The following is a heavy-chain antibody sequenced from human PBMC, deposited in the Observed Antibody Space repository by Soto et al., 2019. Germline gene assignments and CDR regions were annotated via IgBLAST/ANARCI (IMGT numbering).Heavy chain of an antibody. V-gene: IGHV4-31*03. CDR2: IYYSGST. CDR3: ARGGSSGYLWPRRHPQIDY. Sequence: PSETLSLTCTVSGGSISTGGYYWSWIRQHPGKGLEWIGYIYYSGSTYYNPSLKSRVTISVDTSKNQFSLKLSSVTAAETAVYYCARGGSSGYLWPRRHPQIDYWGQGTLVTVSS. D-gene: IGHD3-22*01. J-gene: IGHJ4*02. CDR1: GGSISTGGYY.